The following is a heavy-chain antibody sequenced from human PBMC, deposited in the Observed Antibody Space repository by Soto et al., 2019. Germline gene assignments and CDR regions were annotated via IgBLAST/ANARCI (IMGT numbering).Heavy chain of an antibody. D-gene: IGHD3-3*01. CDR3: AKDTNDFWSGYSYYYYGMDV. J-gene: IGHJ6*02. CDR2: IYPGDSDT. CDR1: GYSFTSYW. V-gene: IGHV5-51*01. Sequence: PGESLKISCKGSGYSFTSYWIGWVRQMPGKGLEWMGIIYPGDSDTRYSPSFQGQVTISADKSISTAYLQWSSLKASDTAMYYCAKDTNDFWSGYSYYYYGMDVWGQGTTVTVSS.